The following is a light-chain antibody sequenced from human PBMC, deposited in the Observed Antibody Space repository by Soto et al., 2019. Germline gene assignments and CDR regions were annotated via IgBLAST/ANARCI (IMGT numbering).Light chain of an antibody. V-gene: IGKV1-33*01. CDR2: DAS. J-gene: IGKJ2*01. Sequence: DIQMTQSPSSLSASVGDRVTITCQASQDISNYLNWYQQKPGKDPKLLIYDASNLETGVPSRFSGSGCGTDFTFTISDLQPEDIATYYCEHYDNLSGTFGQGTKLEIK. CDR1: QDISNY. CDR3: EHYDNLSGT.